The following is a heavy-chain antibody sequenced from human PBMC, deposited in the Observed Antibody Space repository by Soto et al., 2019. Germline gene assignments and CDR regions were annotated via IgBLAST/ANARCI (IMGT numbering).Heavy chain of an antibody. CDR2: MNPNSGNT. CDR1: GYTFTSYD. J-gene: IGHJ6*02. D-gene: IGHD5-12*01. CDR3: ARSSSGYDYRGNYYYYGMDV. Sequence: GASVKVSCKASGYTFTSYDINWVRQATGQGLEWMGWMNPNSGNTGYAQKFQGRVTMTRNTSISTAYMELSSLRAEDTAVYYCARSSSGYDYRGNYYYYGMDVWGQGTTVTVSS. V-gene: IGHV1-8*01.